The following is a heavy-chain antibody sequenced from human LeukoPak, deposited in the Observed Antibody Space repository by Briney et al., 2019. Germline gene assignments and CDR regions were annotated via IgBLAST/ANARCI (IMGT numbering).Heavy chain of an antibody. V-gene: IGHV3-7*04. CDR3: AGGIAGAGTGGGVWYYYYYGMDV. J-gene: IGHJ6*02. CDR1: GFTFSSYW. D-gene: IGHD6-19*01. Sequence: GGSLRLSCAASGFTFSSYWMSWVRQAPGKGLEWVANIKQDGSEKYYVDSVEGRFTISRDNAKNSLYLQMNSLRAEDTAVYYWAGGIAGAGTGGGVWYYYYYGMDVWGQGTTVTVSS. CDR2: IKQDGSEK.